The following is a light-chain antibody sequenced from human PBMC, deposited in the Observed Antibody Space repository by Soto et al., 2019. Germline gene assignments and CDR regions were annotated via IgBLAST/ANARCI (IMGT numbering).Light chain of an antibody. CDR1: QDIGND. V-gene: IGKV1-6*02. J-gene: IGKJ1*01. CDR2: AAS. CDR3: LQDYTYPWT. Sequence: IQMTQSPSSLSASVRDRVTITCRASQDIGNDLGWYQQKPGKAPNLLIYAASSLRSGVPTRFSGSGSGTHFTLTINSLQAEDSATYFCLQDYTYPWTFGQGTKVEIK.